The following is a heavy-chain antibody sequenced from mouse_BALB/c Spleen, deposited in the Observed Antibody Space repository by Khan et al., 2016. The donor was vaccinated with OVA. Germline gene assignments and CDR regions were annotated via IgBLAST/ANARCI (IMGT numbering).Heavy chain of an antibody. CDR3: AREEALYYFDY. D-gene: IGHD3-2*02. V-gene: IGHV1S132*01. CDR1: GYIFTSYW. Sequence: VQLQESGVELVRPGASVKLSCKTSGYIFTSYWIHWVKQRSGQGLEWFARIYPGTDNTYYNEKLKDKVTLTADKSSSTVYMQLSSLKSEDSAVYFCAREEALYYFDYWGQGTTLTVSS. J-gene: IGHJ2*01. CDR2: IYPGTDNT.